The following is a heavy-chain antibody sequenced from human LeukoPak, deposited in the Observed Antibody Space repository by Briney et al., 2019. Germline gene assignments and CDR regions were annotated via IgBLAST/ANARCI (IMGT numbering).Heavy chain of an antibody. Sequence: SETLSLTCTVSGGSIISGSYYWGWIRQPPGKGLEWIASMYYSGTTCYSPSLKSRVTISVDTSKNQLSLKLGSVTAADTAVYYCARHPPRDGSAFDYWGQGTLVTVSS. CDR3: ARHPPRDGSAFDY. J-gene: IGHJ4*02. V-gene: IGHV4-39*01. D-gene: IGHD3-10*01. CDR1: GGSIISGSYY. CDR2: MYYSGTT.